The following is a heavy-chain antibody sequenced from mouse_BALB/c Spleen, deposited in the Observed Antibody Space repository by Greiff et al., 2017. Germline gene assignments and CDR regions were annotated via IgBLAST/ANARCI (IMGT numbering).Heavy chain of an antibody. CDR3: ARELRQAWFAY. D-gene: IGHD1-1*01. J-gene: IGHJ3*01. Sequence: EVKVVESGGGLVKPGGSLKLSCAASGFTFSSYAMSWVRQSPEKRLEWVAEISSGGSYTYYPDTVTGRFTISRDNAKNTLYLEMSSLRSEDTAMYYCARELRQAWFAYWGQGTLVTVSA. V-gene: IGHV5-9-4*01. CDR2: ISSGGSYT. CDR1: GFTFSSYA.